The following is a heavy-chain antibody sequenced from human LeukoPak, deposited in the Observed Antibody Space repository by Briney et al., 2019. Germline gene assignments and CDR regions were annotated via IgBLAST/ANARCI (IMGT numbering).Heavy chain of an antibody. D-gene: IGHD3-3*01. CDR1: GDSISSYY. Sequence: SETLSLTCSVSGDSISSYYWSWIRQPPGKGLEWIGFMYYSGSTYYNPSLKGRVTISVDTSKNQFTLKLSSVTAADTAVYYCAGVVRTFSGMDAWGQGTTVTVSS. J-gene: IGHJ6*02. V-gene: IGHV4-59*06. CDR2: MYYSGST. CDR3: AGVVRTFSGMDA.